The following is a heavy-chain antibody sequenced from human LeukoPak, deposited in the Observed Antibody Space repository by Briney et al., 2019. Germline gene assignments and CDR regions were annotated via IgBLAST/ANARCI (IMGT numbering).Heavy chain of an antibody. CDR2: IIPIFGTA. CDR1: GGTFSSYA. D-gene: IGHD4-23*01. CDR3: AREPYGGNPNFDY. V-gene: IGHV1-69*05. J-gene: IGHJ4*02. Sequence: SVKVSCKASGGTFSSYAISWVRQAPGLGLVWMGRIIPIFGTANYAQKFQGRVTITTDESTSTAYMELSSLRSEDTAVYYCAREPYGGNPNFDYWGQGTLVTVSS.